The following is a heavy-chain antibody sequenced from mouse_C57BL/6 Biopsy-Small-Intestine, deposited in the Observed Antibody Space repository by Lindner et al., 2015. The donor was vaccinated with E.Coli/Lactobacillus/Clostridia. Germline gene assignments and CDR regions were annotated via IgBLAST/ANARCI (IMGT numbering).Heavy chain of an antibody. J-gene: IGHJ2*02. V-gene: IGHV1-47*01. CDR2: FHPYSAET. Sequence: VQLQESGAELVKPGASVKMSCKSSGYTFTTYPIEWMMQNHGKSLEWIGNFHPYSAETNYNEKFKGKATLTVEKSSSTVYLELSRLTSDDSAAYYCARGSLGRFYFDYWGQGTSLTVSS. CDR1: GYTFTTYP. CDR3: ARGSLGRFYFDY. D-gene: IGHD4-1*01.